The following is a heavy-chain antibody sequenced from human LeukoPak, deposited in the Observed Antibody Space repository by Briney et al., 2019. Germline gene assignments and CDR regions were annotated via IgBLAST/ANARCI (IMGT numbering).Heavy chain of an antibody. D-gene: IGHD3-3*01. V-gene: IGHV1-2*02. CDR3: ARDRFLEWLFDY. CDR2: INPNTGGT. J-gene: IGHJ4*02. Sequence: SVNVPRKTSGYTFTDYYLHWLRQAPGQGLEGMGWINPNTGGTSYPPHLKGRSTMTRDTSISTTYMEPNSLGSDNPAVYFCARDRFLEWLFDYWGQGTLATVSS. CDR1: GYTFTDYY.